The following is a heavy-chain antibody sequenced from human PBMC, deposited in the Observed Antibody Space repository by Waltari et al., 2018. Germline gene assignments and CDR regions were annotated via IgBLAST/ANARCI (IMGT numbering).Heavy chain of an antibody. CDR3: AREPSSTTVTASLDY. CDR1: GYTFTSYA. CDR2: INAGNGNT. Sequence: SGAEVKKPGASVKVSCKASGYTFTSYAMHWVRQAPGQRLEWMGWINAGNGNTKYSQKFQGRVTITRDTSASTAYMELSSLRSEDTAVYYCAREPSSTTVTASLDYWGQGTLVTVSS. J-gene: IGHJ4*02. V-gene: IGHV1-3*01. D-gene: IGHD4-17*01.